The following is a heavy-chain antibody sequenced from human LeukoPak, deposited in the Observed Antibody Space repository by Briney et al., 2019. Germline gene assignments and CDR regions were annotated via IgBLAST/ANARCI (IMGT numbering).Heavy chain of an antibody. CDR3: ARDGGLYDLDV. V-gene: IGHV4-30-4*01. CDR2: IYSSGRA. CDR1: GASINSGDYY. J-gene: IGHJ6*04. Sequence: PSQTLSLTCTVSGASINSGDYYWAWLRQPPGTGLEWIGNIYSSGRAYYSPSLKSRITISLDTSKNQFSLKLTSVTAADTAVYFCARDGGLYDLDVWGKGTTVIVSS. D-gene: IGHD3-16*01.